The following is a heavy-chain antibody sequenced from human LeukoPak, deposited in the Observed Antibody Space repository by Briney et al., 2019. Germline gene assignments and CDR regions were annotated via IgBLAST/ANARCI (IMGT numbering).Heavy chain of an antibody. Sequence: SETLSLTCAVSGYSISSGYYWGWIRQPPGKGLEWIGSIYHSGSTYYNPSLKSRVTISVGTSKNQFSLKLSSVTAADTAVYYCARLGSTISFDYWGQGTLVTVSP. V-gene: IGHV4-38-2*01. J-gene: IGHJ4*02. D-gene: IGHD2-2*01. CDR1: GYSISSGYY. CDR2: IYHSGST. CDR3: ARLGSTISFDY.